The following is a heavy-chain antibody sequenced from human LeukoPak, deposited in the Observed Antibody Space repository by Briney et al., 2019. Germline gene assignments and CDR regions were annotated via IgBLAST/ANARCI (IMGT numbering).Heavy chain of an antibody. D-gene: IGHD6-19*01. CDR1: RFTFSSYW. CDR3: ARGSSSGWYVFDY. V-gene: IGHV3-74*01. CDR2: INSDVRST. J-gene: IGHJ4*02. Sequence: GGSLRLSCAASRFTFSSYWMHWVRQAPGKGLGWVSRINSDVRSTSYADSVKGRFTISRDNAKNTLYLQKNSLRVEDTAVYFCARGSSSGWYVFDYWGQGTLVTVSS.